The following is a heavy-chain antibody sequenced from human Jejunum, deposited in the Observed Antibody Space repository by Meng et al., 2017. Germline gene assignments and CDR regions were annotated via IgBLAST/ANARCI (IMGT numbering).Heavy chain of an antibody. CDR1: GFSFSNFA. D-gene: IGHD1-26*01. J-gene: IGHJ4*01. V-gene: IGHV3-23*01. CDR3: ARAAVGATFCVGH. Sequence: GGFLRLSCAAPGFSFSNFAMSWVRQAPGKRLEGVATIGAAISFTDYADFVKGGFIISSDNSENTLSLQMNGLTVNDAAIYYCARAAVGATFCVGHWGQGTKVTVSS. CDR2: IGAAISFT.